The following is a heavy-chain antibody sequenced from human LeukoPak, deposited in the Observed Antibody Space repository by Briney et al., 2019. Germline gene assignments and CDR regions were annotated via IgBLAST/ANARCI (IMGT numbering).Heavy chain of an antibody. V-gene: IGHV1-3*03. J-gene: IGHJ4*02. Sequence: GASVKVSCKASGYLFTNYAIHWVRQAPGQRLEWMGWINTDYGNTKYSQEFQNRVTISRDTSATTAYMELSSLRSEDTAVYYCARGRFLEWLGFDYWGQGTLVTVSS. CDR3: ARGRFLEWLGFDY. D-gene: IGHD3-3*01. CDR2: INTDYGNT. CDR1: GYLFTNYA.